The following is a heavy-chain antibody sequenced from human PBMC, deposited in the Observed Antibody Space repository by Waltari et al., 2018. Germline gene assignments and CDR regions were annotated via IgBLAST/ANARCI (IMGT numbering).Heavy chain of an antibody. CDR2: IIPSFGTA. CDR3: ARQQQLARYYFDY. Sequence: QVQLVQSGAEVQKPGSSVKVSSKASGDTFSSYAIRWVRRAPGQGLEWMGGIIPSFGTANYAQKFQGRVTITANKSTSTAYMELSSLRSEDTAVYYCARQQQLARYYFDYWGQGTLVTVSS. CDR1: GDTFSSYA. D-gene: IGHD6-13*01. V-gene: IGHV1-69*14. J-gene: IGHJ4*02.